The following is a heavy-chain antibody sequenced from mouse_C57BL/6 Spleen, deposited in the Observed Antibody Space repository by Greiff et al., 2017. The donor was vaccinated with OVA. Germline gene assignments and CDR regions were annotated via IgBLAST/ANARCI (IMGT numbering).Heavy chain of an antibody. D-gene: IGHD2-12*01. J-gene: IGHJ1*03. Sequence: QVQLQQSGAELARPGASVKLSCKASGYTFTSSGISWVKQRTGQGLEWIGEIYPRGGTTYYNENLKGKATLTADKSSSTADMELRSLTSEDSAVYFCASYDAGYFDVWGTGTTVTVSS. V-gene: IGHV1-81*01. CDR3: ASYDAGYFDV. CDR1: GYTFTSSG. CDR2: IYPRGGTT.